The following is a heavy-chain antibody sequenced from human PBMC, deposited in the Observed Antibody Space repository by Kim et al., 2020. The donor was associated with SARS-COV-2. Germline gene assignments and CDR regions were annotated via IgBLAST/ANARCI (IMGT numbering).Heavy chain of an antibody. Sequence: YTPLPKNRVTIYIATSNNQFSLTLASVTAADTAVYYCARGNWNYAYYFDYWGQGTLVTVSS. J-gene: IGHJ4*02. V-gene: IGHV4-59*09. D-gene: IGHD1-7*01. CDR3: ARGNWNYAYYFDY.